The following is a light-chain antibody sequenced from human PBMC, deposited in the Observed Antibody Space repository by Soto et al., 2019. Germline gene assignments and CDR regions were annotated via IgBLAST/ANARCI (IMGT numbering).Light chain of an antibody. CDR2: GAS. J-gene: IGKJ3*01. CDR1: QSVSSSY. V-gene: IGKV3-20*01. CDR3: QQYGSSPQGT. Sequence: EIVLTQSPGTLSLSPGERATLSCRASQSVSSSYLAWYQQKPGQAPRLLIYGASSRATGIPDRSSGSGSGTDFTLIISRLEPEDFAVYYCQQYGSSPQGTFGPGTKVDIK.